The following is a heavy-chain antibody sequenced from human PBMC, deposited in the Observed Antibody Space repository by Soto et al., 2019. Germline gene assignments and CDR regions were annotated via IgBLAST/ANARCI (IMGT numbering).Heavy chain of an antibody. CDR3: ARDWGAPGRGSALGYYYHFGMDV. D-gene: IGHD3-16*01. V-gene: IGHV3-7*05. CDR2: IKEDGSEA. CDR1: GFTFSTYW. J-gene: IGHJ6*02. Sequence: EVQLVESGGGLVQPGGSLRLSCAASGFTFSTYWMNWVRQAPGKGLEWVANIKEDGSEAYYVDSVKGRFTISRDNAKNSQYLDMNSLRGEDTAGYYCARDWGAPGRGSALGYYYHFGMDVWGQGTTVTVPS.